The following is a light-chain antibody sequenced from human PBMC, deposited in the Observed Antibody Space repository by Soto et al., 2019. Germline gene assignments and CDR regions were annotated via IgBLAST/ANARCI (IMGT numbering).Light chain of an antibody. CDR1: QNTYSN. Sequence: IVMTQSPATLSVSPGERATLSCRASQNTYSNVAWYQQRPGQAPRLLIYRASTRAPGIPARFSGSGSGTEFTLTISSLQSEDFTVYSCLQYHNLWAFGQGTKVDIK. J-gene: IGKJ1*01. CDR2: RAS. V-gene: IGKV3-15*01. CDR3: LQYHNLWA.